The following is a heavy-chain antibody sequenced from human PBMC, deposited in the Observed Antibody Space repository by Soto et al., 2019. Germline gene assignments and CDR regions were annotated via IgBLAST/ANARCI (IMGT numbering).Heavy chain of an antibody. V-gene: IGHV4-4*02. J-gene: IGHJ5*02. CDR3: AGFGGYDFWSGYFWAYNWFDP. CDR2: IYHSGST. D-gene: IGHD3-3*01. Sequence: SETLSLTCAVSGGSISSSNWWSWVRQPPGKGLEWIGEIYHSGSTNYNPSLKSRVTISVDKSKNQFSLKLSSVTAADTAVYYCAGFGGYDFWSGYFWAYNWFDPWGQGTLVTVSS. CDR1: GGSISSSNW.